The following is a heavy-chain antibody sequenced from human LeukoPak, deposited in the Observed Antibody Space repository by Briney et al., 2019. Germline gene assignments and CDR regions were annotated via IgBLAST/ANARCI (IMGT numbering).Heavy chain of an antibody. CDR3: ARGDGYSSGPFDR. V-gene: IGHV1-69*05. CDR2: IIPIFATG. J-gene: IGHJ4*02. Sequence: GASVKVSCKASGGTFRSHAISWVRQAPGQGLEWMGGIIPIFATGNFAQKFQGRVTITTDESTTTAYMELSSLRSEDTAVYYCARGDGYSSGPFDRWGQGTLVTVSS. CDR1: GGTFRSHA. D-gene: IGHD5-24*01.